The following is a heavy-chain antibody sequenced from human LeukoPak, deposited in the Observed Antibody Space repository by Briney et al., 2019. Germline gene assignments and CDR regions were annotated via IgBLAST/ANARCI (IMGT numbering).Heavy chain of an antibody. CDR3: TRAGFYSGSYSFDY. J-gene: IGHJ4*02. CDR2: IRSKAYGGTT. V-gene: IGHV3-49*04. CDR1: GFTFGDYA. D-gene: IGHD1-26*01. Sequence: GGSLRLSCTASGFTFGDYAMSWVRQAPGKGLEWVGFIRSKAYGGTTEYAASVKGRFTTSRDDSKSIAYLQMNSLKTEDTAVYYCTRAGFYSGSYSFDYWGQGTLVTVSS.